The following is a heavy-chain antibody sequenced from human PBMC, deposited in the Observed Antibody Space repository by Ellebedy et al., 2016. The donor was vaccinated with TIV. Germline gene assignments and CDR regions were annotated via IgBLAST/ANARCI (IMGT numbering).Heavy chain of an antibody. CDR2: IYSGGST. CDR3: AKGRGGGSDSSAPRYYFDY. J-gene: IGHJ4*02. CDR1: GFTVSSNY. V-gene: IGHV3-53*01. Sequence: GESLKISCAASGFTVSSNYMSWVRQAPGKGLEWVSVIYSGGSTYYADSVEGRFTISRDTSKKTLYLQMNSLRAEDTAIYYCAKGRGGGSDSSAPRYYFDYWGLGTLVTVSS. D-gene: IGHD3-22*01.